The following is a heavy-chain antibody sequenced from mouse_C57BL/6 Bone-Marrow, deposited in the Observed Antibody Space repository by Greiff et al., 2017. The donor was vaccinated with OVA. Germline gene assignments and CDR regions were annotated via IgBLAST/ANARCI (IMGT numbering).Heavy chain of an antibody. CDR2: IDPSDSYT. CDR1: GYTFTSYW. Sequence: QVQLQQPGAELVMPGASVKLSCKASGYTFTSYWMHWVKQRPGQGLEWIGEIDPSDSYTNYNQKFKGKSTLTVDKSSSTAYMQLSSLTSEDSAVYYCARGDCYWFAYWGQGTLVTVSA. V-gene: IGHV1-69*01. J-gene: IGHJ3*01. CDR3: ARGDCYWFAY.